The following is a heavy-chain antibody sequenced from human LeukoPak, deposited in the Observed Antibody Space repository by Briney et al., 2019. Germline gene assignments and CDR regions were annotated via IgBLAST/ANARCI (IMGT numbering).Heavy chain of an antibody. CDR1: GFTFSSYA. CDR3: VKPTTGTTYYFDY. Sequence: GGSLRLSCSASGFTFSSYAMHWVRQAPGKGLEYVSAISSNGGSTYYADSVKGRFTISRDNSKNTLYLQMGSLRAEDTAVYYCVKPTTGTTYYFDYWGQGTLVTVSS. D-gene: IGHD1-1*01. J-gene: IGHJ4*02. CDR2: ISSNGGST. V-gene: IGHV3-64D*09.